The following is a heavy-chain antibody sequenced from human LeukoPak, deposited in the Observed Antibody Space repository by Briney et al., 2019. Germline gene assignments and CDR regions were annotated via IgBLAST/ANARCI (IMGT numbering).Heavy chain of an antibody. CDR3: ARDQGRYSSAYFDY. V-gene: IGHV4-39*07. CDR1: GGSISSSSYY. Sequence: SETLSLTCTVSGGSISSSSYYWGWIRQPPGKGLEWIGRIYTSGSTNYNPSLKSRVTMSVDTSKNQFSLKLSSVTAADTAVYYCARDQGRYSSAYFDYWGQGTLVTVSS. D-gene: IGHD6-25*01. J-gene: IGHJ4*02. CDR2: IYTSGST.